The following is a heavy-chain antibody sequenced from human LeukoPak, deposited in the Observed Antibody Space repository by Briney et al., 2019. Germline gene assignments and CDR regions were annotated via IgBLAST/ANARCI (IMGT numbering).Heavy chain of an antibody. Sequence: GGSLRLSCAASGFTFTSYNMNWVRQAPGKGLEWVSSITSSSSYIYYADSVKGRFTISRDNAKNSLYLQMDSLRVEDTAVYYCARDPYSGNYGAYYYYYMDVWGKGTTATISS. CDR2: ITSSSSYI. D-gene: IGHD1-26*01. CDR1: GFTFTSYN. V-gene: IGHV3-21*06. CDR3: ARDPYSGNYGAYYYYYMDV. J-gene: IGHJ6*03.